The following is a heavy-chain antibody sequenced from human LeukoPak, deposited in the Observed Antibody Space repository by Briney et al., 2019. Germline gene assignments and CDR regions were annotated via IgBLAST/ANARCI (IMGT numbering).Heavy chain of an antibody. CDR3: ARPTDILTGYYQDYYGMDV. J-gene: IGHJ6*02. D-gene: IGHD3-9*01. CDR1: GHTFTSYY. CDR2: INPSGGST. Sequence: ASVKVSCKASGHTFTSYYMHWVRQAPGQGLEWMGIINPSGGSTSYAQKFQGRVTMTRDTPTSTVYMELSSLRSEDTAVYYCARPTDILTGYYQDYYGMDVWGQGTTVTVSS. V-gene: IGHV1-46*03.